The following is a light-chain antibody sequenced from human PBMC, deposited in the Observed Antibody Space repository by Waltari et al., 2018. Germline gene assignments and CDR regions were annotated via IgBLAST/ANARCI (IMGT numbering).Light chain of an antibody. CDR3: QQYYTTPRT. V-gene: IGKV4-1*01. CDR2: CEY. J-gene: IGKJ1*01. Sequence: DIVMTQSPDSLAVSLGERATINCKSSQSVLYSSNNNNYLAWYRQKPGQPPKLLFYCEYTRASGVPDRFSGSGSGTDFTLTISSLQAEDVAVYYCQQYYTTPRTFGQGTTVEIK. CDR1: QSVLYSSNNNNY.